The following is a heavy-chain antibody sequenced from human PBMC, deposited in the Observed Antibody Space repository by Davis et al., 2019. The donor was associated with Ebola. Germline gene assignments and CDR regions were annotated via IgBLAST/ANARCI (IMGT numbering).Heavy chain of an antibody. CDR3: ATETRYCSSTSCPRN. Sequence: SVKVSCKASGGTFSSYAISWVRQAPGQGLEWMGRIIPILGIANYAQKFQGRVTITADKSTSTAYMELSSLRSEDTAVYYCATETRYCSSTSCPRNWGQGTLVTVSS. CDR2: IIPILGIA. D-gene: IGHD2-2*01. J-gene: IGHJ4*02. V-gene: IGHV1-69*04. CDR1: GGTFSSYA.